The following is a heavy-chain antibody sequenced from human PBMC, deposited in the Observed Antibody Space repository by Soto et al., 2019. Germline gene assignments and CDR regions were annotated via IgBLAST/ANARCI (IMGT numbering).Heavy chain of an antibody. V-gene: IGHV3-30*18. CDR3: ANEPHWYFEL. Sequence: QVQLVESGGGVVQPGRSLRLSCAASGFSFSAYGMHWVRQAPGKGLEWVAVVISDGTEAFYADSVKGRFTISRDNSKDTLYLHMNGLRLEGTAVYFCANEPHWYFELWGRGTLVTVSS. CDR1: GFSFSAYG. CDR2: VISDGTEA. J-gene: IGHJ2*01.